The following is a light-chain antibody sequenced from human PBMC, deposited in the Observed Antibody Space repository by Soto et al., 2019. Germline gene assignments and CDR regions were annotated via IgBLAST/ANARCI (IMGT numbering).Light chain of an antibody. CDR1: QSISSW. CDR2: KAS. CDR3: QQYNSNSMYT. V-gene: IGKV1-5*03. J-gene: IGKJ2*01. Sequence: DIQITQSPSTLSASIGDRVTITCRASQSISSWLAWYQQKPGKAPKLLIYKASSLESGVPSRFSGSGSGTEFTLTISSLQPDDFATYYCQQYNSNSMYTFGQGTKLEIK.